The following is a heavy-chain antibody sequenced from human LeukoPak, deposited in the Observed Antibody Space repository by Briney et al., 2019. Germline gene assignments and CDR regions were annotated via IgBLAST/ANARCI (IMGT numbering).Heavy chain of an antibody. J-gene: IGHJ4*02. D-gene: IGHD3-10*01. CDR3: AKQGTPFYYGWGYLDY. CDR2: IYHSGST. Sequence: SETLSLTCAVSGYSISSGYYWGWIRQPPGKGLEWIGSIYHSGSTYYNPSLKSRVTISVDTSKNQFSLKLSSVTAADPAVSYCAKQGTPFYYGWGYLDYGAQGTLVPVPS. CDR1: GYSISSGYY. V-gene: IGHV4-38-2*01.